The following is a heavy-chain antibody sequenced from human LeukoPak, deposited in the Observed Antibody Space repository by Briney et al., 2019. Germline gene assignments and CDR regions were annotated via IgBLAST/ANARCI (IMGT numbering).Heavy chain of an antibody. Sequence: KASETLSLTCTVSGDSISTTSYFWAWIRQPPGGGLEWIASIYYSGSTYYNPSLKSRVTISVDTSKNQFSLKLSSVTAADTAVYYCARDHGSYYDFWSGTRCFDYWGQGTLVTVSS. CDR3: ARDHGSYYDFWSGTRCFDY. D-gene: IGHD3-3*01. J-gene: IGHJ4*02. V-gene: IGHV4-39*07. CDR1: GDSISTTSYF. CDR2: IYYSGST.